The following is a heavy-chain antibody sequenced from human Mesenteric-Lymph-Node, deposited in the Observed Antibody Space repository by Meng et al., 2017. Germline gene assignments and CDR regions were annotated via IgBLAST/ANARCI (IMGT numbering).Heavy chain of an antibody. CDR2: VKPGERAT. V-gene: IGHV1-46*01. CDR1: GYTFTTYF. D-gene: IGHD1-14*01. Sequence: QGWLEQSVPEMKKPGASVQASCKASGYTFTTYFMHGVRQAPGQGLEWVGMVKPGERATIYAQKFQDRVTMTWDTSTNTVYMDLRCLRSEDTAMYYCAREVTGIDFDYWGPGTLVTVSS. CDR3: AREVTGIDFDY. J-gene: IGHJ4*02.